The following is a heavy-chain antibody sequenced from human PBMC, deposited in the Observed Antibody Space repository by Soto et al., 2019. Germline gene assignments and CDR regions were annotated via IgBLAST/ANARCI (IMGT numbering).Heavy chain of an antibody. J-gene: IGHJ4*02. D-gene: IGHD1-7*01. V-gene: IGHV3-30*18. CDR2: ISYDGSNK. CDR1: GFTFSSYG. Sequence: GGSLRLSCAASGFTFSSYGMHWVRQAPGKGLEWVAVISYDGSNKYYADSVKGRFTIPRDNSKNTLYLQMNSLRAEDTAVYYCANVELILNWGQGTLVTVSS. CDR3: ANVELILN.